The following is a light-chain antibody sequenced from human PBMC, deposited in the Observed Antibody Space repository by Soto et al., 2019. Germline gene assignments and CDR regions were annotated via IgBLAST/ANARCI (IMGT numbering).Light chain of an antibody. CDR2: GAS. Sequence: EMVLTQSPGTLPLPPGERATLSCRAGQSVSRADLAGYQQKPGQAPRLLIYGASSRATGIPDRFSGSGSGTDFTLTISRLEPEDFAVYYCQQYGSSPQGLTFGGGTKVEIK. V-gene: IGKV3-20*01. CDR3: QQYGSSPQGLT. J-gene: IGKJ4*01. CDR1: QSVSRAD.